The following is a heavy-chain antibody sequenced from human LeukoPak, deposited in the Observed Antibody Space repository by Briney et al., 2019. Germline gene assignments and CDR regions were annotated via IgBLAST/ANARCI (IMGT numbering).Heavy chain of an antibody. CDR2: IYSGGST. D-gene: IGHD3-3*01. CDR1: GFTVSSNY. V-gene: IGHV3-53*01. J-gene: IGHJ4*02. Sequence: GGSLRLSCAASGFTVSSNYMSWVRQAPGKGLEWVSVIYSGGSTYYADSVKGRFTISRDNSKNTLYLQMNSLRAEDTAVYYCAREGFWSGYYHFDYWGQGTQVTVSS. CDR3: AREGFWSGYYHFDY.